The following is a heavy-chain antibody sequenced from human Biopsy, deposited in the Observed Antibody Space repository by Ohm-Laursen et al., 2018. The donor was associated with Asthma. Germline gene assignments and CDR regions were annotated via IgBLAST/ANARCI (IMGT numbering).Heavy chain of an antibody. J-gene: IGHJ6*02. CDR3: ARRITIFGVVQKDHGMDA. CDR2: ISYGGKT. CDR1: GGSMTPTSHY. D-gene: IGHD3-3*01. V-gene: IGHV4-39*01. Sequence: GTLSLTCAVSGGSMTPTSHYWDWIRQAPGKGLEWIGYISYGGKTSYNPSLKNRVTISRDTSKNQFSLRLISVTAADTAVYFCARRITIFGVVQKDHGMDAWGQGTTVIVSS.